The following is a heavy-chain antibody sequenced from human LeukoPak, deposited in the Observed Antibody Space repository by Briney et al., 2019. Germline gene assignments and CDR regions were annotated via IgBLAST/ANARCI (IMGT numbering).Heavy chain of an antibody. CDR1: GYTFTSYD. D-gene: IGHD6-6*01. Sequence: ASVKVSCKASGYTFTSYDINWVRQATGQGLEWMGWMNPNSGNTGYAQKFQGRVTITRNTSISTAYRELSSLRSEDTAVYYCARGPMYSSSPLGYWGQGTLVTVSS. CDR2: MNPNSGNT. J-gene: IGHJ4*02. V-gene: IGHV1-8*03. CDR3: ARGPMYSSSPLGY.